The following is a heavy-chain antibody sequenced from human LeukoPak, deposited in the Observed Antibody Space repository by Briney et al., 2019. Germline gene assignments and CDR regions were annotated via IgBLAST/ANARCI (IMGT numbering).Heavy chain of an antibody. J-gene: IGHJ3*02. V-gene: IGHV3-23*01. D-gene: IGHD3-10*01. CDR3: AKDRPIWFGERLGRPDDAFDI. CDR1: GFTFSSYA. Sequence: GGSLRLSCAASGFTFSSYAMSWVRQAPGKGLEWVSAISGSGGSTYYADSVKGRFTISRDNSKNTLYLQMNSLRAEDTAVYYCAKDRPIWFGERLGRPDDAFDIWGQGTMVTVSS. CDR2: ISGSGGST.